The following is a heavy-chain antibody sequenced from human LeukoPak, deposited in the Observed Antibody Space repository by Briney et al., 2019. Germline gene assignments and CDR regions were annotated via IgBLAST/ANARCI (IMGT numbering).Heavy chain of an antibody. Sequence: GGSLRLSCAASSFTFSSYNMNWVRQAPGKGLEWVSSISSSGSYIYYRDSVKGRFTISRDNAENSLYLEMNSLRAEDTAVYYCARAAWGSGGSCYDYWGQGTLVTVSS. J-gene: IGHJ4*02. V-gene: IGHV3-21*01. CDR1: SFTFSSYN. CDR3: ARAAWGSGGSCYDY. D-gene: IGHD2-15*01. CDR2: ISSSGSYI.